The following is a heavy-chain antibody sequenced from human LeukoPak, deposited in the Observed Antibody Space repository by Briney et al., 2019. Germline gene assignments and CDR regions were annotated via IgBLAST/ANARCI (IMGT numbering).Heavy chain of an antibody. V-gene: IGHV4-34*01. D-gene: IGHD3-10*01. CDR2: INHSGST. J-gene: IGHJ4*02. CDR1: GGSFSGYY. CDR3: ARCKDYYVSGSYYKTFDY. Sequence: SETLSLTCAVYGGSFSGYYWSWLRQPPGKGLEWIGEINHSGSTNYNPSLKSRVTISVDTSKNQFSLKLSSVTAADTAVYYCARCKDYYVSGSYYKTFDYWGQGTLVTVSS.